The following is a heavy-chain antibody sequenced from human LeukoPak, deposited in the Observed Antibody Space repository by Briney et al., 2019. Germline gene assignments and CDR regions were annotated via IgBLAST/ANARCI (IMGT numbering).Heavy chain of an antibody. CDR3: AREGLGHDAFDI. Sequence: ASVKVSCKASGYTFTSYGISWVRQAPGQGPEWMGWISAYNGNTNYAQKLQGRVTTTTDTSTSTAYMELRSLRSDDTAVYYCAREGLGHDAFDIWGQGTMVTVSS. D-gene: IGHD6-19*01. V-gene: IGHV1-18*04. J-gene: IGHJ3*02. CDR2: ISAYNGNT. CDR1: GYTFTSYG.